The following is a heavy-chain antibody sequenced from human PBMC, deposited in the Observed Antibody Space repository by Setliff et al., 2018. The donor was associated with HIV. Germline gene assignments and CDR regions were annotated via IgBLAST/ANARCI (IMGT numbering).Heavy chain of an antibody. D-gene: IGHD3-10*01. J-gene: IGHJ4*02. Sequence: GGSLRLSCAASGFTVSERYMSWTRQAPGKGLEWISYISSSSSSYTNYADSVRGRFTISRDSAKNSLYLQMDSLRAEDTAVYYCATDGSAFDRWGQGTLVTVSS. V-gene: IGHV3-11*05. CDR2: ISSSSSSYT. CDR3: ATDGSAFDR. CDR1: GFTVSERY.